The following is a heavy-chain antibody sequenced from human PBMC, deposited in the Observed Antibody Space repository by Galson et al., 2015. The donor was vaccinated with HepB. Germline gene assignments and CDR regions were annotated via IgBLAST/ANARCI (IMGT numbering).Heavy chain of an antibody. Sequence: SLRLSCAASGFTFSNAWMSWVRQAPGKGLEWVGRIKSKTDGGTTDYAAPVKGRFTISRDDSKNTLYLQTNSLKTEDTAVYYCTTGDGIWFGELLFDYWGQGTLVTVSS. D-gene: IGHD3-10*01. J-gene: IGHJ4*02. V-gene: IGHV3-15*01. CDR1: GFTFSNAW. CDR2: IKSKTDGGTT. CDR3: TTGDGIWFGELLFDY.